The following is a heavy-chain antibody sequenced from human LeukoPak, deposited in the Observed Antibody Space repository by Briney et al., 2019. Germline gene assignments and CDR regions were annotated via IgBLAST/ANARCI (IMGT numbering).Heavy chain of an antibody. J-gene: IGHJ4*02. CDR3: ARRDSSSWLNYFDY. V-gene: IGHV1-18*01. Sequence: GASVKVSCKASGYTFTSCGISWVRQAPGQGLEWMGWISAYNGNTNYAQKLQGRVTMTTDTSTSTAYMELRSLRSDDTAVYYCARRDSSSWLNYFDYWGQGTLVTVSS. D-gene: IGHD6-13*01. CDR1: GYTFTSCG. CDR2: ISAYNGNT.